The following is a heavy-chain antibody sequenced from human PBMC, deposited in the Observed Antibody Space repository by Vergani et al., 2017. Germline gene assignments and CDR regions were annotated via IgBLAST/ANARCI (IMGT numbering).Heavy chain of an antibody. CDR1: GFTFTSSA. CDR3: ARDREIVVVPAAIPTNYYYYGMDV. D-gene: IGHD2-2*02. Sequence: QMQLVQSGPEVKKPGTSVKVSCKASGFTFTSSAMQWVRQARGQRLEWIGWIVVGSGNTNYAQKFQERVTITRDMSTSTAYMELSSLRSEDTAVYYCARDREIVVVPAAIPTNYYYYGMDVWGQGTTVTVSS. V-gene: IGHV1-58*02. CDR2: IVVGSGNT. J-gene: IGHJ6*02.